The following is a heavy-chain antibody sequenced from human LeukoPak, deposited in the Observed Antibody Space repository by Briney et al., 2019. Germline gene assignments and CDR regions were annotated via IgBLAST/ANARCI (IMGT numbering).Heavy chain of an antibody. J-gene: IGHJ4*02. CDR3: ARGGITGTYAVGY. CDR2: IYPGDSDT. D-gene: IGHD1-20*01. CDR1: GYSFTTYW. Sequence: GESLKISCKVSGYSFTTYWIGWVRQMPGKGLEWMGIIYPGDSDTKYSPSFQGQVTISADKPISTAYLQWSSLKASDTAMYYCARGGITGTYAVGYWGQGTLVTVSS. V-gene: IGHV5-51*04.